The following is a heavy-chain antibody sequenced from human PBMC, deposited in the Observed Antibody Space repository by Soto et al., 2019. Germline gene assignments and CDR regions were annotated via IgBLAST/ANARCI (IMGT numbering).Heavy chain of an antibody. Sequence: DVQLLESGGDLLQPGASLRLSCAAYGFIFSDFSMSWVRQTPGKGLEWVSAVSVYGGSTHYSDAVKGRCTISRDNSRDTRFQQMDRLRAGDAAVYYCACRTAGDSHWYFDLWGRGTLVTVSS. CDR2: VSVYGGST. CDR1: GFIFSDFS. CDR3: ACRTAGDSHWYFDL. D-gene: IGHD2-21*01. V-gene: IGHV3-23*01. J-gene: IGHJ2*01.